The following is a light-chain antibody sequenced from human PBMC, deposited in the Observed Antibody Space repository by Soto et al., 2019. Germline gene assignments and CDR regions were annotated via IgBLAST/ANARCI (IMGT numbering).Light chain of an antibody. CDR2: GAS. CDR3: QLYGISPH. V-gene: IGKV3-20*01. J-gene: IGKJ5*01. Sequence: EIVLTQSPGILSLSPGERATLSCRASQSVSSGYLAWYQQKPGQAPRLLIYGASTRATGIPDRFSGSGSGTDFTLTISRLEPEDFAVYYCQLYGISPHFGQGTRLEI. CDR1: QSVSSGY.